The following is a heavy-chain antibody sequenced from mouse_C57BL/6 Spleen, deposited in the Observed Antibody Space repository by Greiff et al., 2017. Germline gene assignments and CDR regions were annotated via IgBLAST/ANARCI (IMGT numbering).Heavy chain of an antibody. Sequence: QVHVKQSGAELVKPGASVKLSCKASGYTFTSYWMQWVKQRPGQGLEWIGEIDPSDSYTNYNQKFKGKATLTVDTSSSTAYMQLSSLTSEDSAVYYCARSANWDGFAYWGQGTLVTVSA. D-gene: IGHD4-1*01. CDR3: ARSANWDGFAY. CDR2: IDPSDSYT. J-gene: IGHJ3*01. CDR1: GYTFTSYW. V-gene: IGHV1-50*01.